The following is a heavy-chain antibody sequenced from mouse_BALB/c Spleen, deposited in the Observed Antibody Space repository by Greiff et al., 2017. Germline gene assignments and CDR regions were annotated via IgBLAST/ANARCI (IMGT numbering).Heavy chain of an antibody. J-gene: IGHJ2*01. D-gene: IGHD2-3*01. CDR3: TRCGLYDGYYLTDY. Sequence: VQLQQSGAELVKPGASVKLSCKASGYTFTSYYTYWVKQRPGQGLEWIGEINPSNGGTNFNEKFKSKATLTVDKSSSTAYMQLSSLTSEDSAVYYCTRCGLYDGYYLTDYWGQGTTLTVSS. CDR2: INPSNGGT. CDR1: GYTFTSYY. V-gene: IGHV1S81*02.